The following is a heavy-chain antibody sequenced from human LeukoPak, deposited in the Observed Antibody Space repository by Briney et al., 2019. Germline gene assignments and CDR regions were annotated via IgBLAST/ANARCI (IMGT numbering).Heavy chain of an antibody. D-gene: IGHD5-18*01. J-gene: IGHJ5*02. CDR2: INWNGGST. CDR3: GRDGRLIQLWFDP. V-gene: IGHV3-20*04. CDR1: GFTFDDYG. Sequence: GGSLRLSCAASGFTFDDYGMSWVRQAPGKGLEWVSGINWNGGSTGYADSVKGRFTISRDNAKNSLYLQMNSLRADDTAVYYCGRDGRLIQLWFDPWGQGTLVTVSS.